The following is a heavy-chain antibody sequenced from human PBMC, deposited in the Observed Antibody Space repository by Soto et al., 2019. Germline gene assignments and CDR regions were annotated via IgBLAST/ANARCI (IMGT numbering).Heavy chain of an antibody. Sequence: SETLSLTCTVSGGSISSSSYYWGWIRQPPGKGLEWIGSIYYSGSTYYNPSLKSRVTISVDTSKNQFSLKLSSVTAADTAVYYCARLPDFWSGYYREFWFDPWGQGTLVTVSS. J-gene: IGHJ5*02. CDR2: IYYSGST. D-gene: IGHD3-3*01. CDR3: ARLPDFWSGYYREFWFDP. CDR1: GGSISSSSYY. V-gene: IGHV4-39*01.